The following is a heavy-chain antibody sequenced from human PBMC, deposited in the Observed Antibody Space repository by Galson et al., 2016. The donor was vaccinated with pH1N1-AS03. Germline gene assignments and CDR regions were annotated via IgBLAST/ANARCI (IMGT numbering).Heavy chain of an antibody. D-gene: IGHD3-16*01. CDR3: ARGGDQKDY. Sequence: SVKVSCKASGYTFKSHGISWVRQAPGQGLEWMGWNSVYTGKTNYAQKFQGRVTMTTDTSTSTAYMELRSLISDDTAVYYCARGGDQKDYWGQGTLVTVSS. CDR2: NSVYTGKT. J-gene: IGHJ4*02. CDR1: GYTFKSHG. V-gene: IGHV1-18*01.